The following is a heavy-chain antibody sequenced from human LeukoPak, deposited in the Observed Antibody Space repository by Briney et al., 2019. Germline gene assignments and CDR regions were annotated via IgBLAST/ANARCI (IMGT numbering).Heavy chain of an antibody. Sequence: ASVKVSCKASGYTFTSYGISWVRQAPGQGLEWMGWISAYNGNTNYAQKLQGRVTMTTDTSTSTAYMELRSLRSDDTAVYYCARDPGWYGINYYYYYMDVWGKGTTVTVSS. CDR2: ISAYNGNT. CDR1: GYTFTSYG. J-gene: IGHJ6*03. D-gene: IGHD2-15*01. CDR3: ARDPGWYGINYYYYYMDV. V-gene: IGHV1-18*01.